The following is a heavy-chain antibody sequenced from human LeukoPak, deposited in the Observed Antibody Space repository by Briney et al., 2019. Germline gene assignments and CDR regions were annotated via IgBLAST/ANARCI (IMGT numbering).Heavy chain of an antibody. J-gene: IGHJ3*02. CDR3: ARGPYEGAEDAFDT. V-gene: IGHV1-8*03. Sequence: ASVKVSCKASGYTFTSYDINWVRQATGQGLEWMGWMNPNSGNTGYAQKFQGRVTITRNTSISTAYMELSSLRSEDTAVYYCARGPYEGAEDAFDTWGQGTMVTVSS. CDR1: GYTFTSYD. D-gene: IGHD3-16*01. CDR2: MNPNSGNT.